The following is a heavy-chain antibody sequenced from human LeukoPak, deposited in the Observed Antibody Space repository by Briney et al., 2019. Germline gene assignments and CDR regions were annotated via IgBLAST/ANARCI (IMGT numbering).Heavy chain of an antibody. Sequence: SGTLSLTCTVPVYSISSGYYWGWTRQPPGRGLEWIGSIYHRGSTYYNPSLKRRVTLSVDTTKNQFSLKLSSATAADTAEKCCARVFELPRAFGVQNCWG. CDR1: VYSISSGYY. D-gene: IGHD2-15*01. J-gene: IGHJ6*01. CDR2: IYHRGST. V-gene: IGHV4-38-2*02. CDR3: ARVFELPRAFGVQNC.